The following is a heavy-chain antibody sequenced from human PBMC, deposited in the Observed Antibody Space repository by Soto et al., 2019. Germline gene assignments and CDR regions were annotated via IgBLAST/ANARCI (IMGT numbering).Heavy chain of an antibody. CDR1: RITFSSYA. D-gene: IGHD5-18*01. Sequence: PGGSLRLSCAASRITFSSYAMNWVRQAPGRGLEWVSAISGSGGNTYYADSVKGRFTISRDNSKNTLYLQMNSLRAEDTAVYYCAKTHTAMAKVYYFYFGMDVWGQGTTVTVSS. V-gene: IGHV3-23*01. CDR3: AKTHTAMAKVYYFYFGMDV. CDR2: ISGSGGNT. J-gene: IGHJ6*02.